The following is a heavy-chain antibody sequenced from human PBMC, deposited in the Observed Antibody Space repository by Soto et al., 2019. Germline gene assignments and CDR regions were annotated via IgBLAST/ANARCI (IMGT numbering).Heavy chain of an antibody. D-gene: IGHD6-6*01. CDR3: ARSIAAPGNFYYYYGMDV. J-gene: IGHJ6*02. CDR2: INPNGGAA. Sequence: ASVKVSCKASGYTFTGYYMHWVRQAPGQGLEWMGWINPNGGAANYAQKFQGRVTITTDTSISTAYMELSRLRSDDTAVYYCARSIAAPGNFYYYYGMDVWGQGTTVTVSS. CDR1: GYTFTGYY. V-gene: IGHV1-2*02.